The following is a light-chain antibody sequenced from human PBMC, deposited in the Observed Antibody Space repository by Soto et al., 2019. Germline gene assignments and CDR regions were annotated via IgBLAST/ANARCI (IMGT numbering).Light chain of an antibody. Sequence: EMVMTQSPATLSVSPGERATLSCRASQSVSSNLAWYQQKPGQAPRLLIYGVSTRATGIPARFSGSGSGTEFTLTISSLQSEDFAVYYCQQYNNWPITFGQGTRLEIK. J-gene: IGKJ5*01. V-gene: IGKV3-15*01. CDR2: GVS. CDR1: QSVSSN. CDR3: QQYNNWPIT.